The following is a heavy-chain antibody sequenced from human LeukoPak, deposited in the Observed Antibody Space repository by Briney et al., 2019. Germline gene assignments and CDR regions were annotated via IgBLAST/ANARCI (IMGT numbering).Heavy chain of an antibody. CDR1: GYTFTSYA. V-gene: IGHV7-4-1*02. Sequence: ASVKVSCKASGYTFTSYAMNWVRQAPGQGLEWMGWINTNTGNPTYAQGFTGRFVFSLDTSVSTAYLQISSLKAEDTAVYYCARWNRYYYDSSGYYYVGAAFDIWGQGTMVTVPS. CDR3: ARWNRYYYDSSGYYYVGAAFDI. D-gene: IGHD3-22*01. CDR2: INTNTGNP. J-gene: IGHJ3*02.